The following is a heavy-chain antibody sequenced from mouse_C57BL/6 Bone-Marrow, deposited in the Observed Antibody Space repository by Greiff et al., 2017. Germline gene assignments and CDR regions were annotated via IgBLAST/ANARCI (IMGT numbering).Heavy chain of an antibody. Sequence: QVQLQQSGAELVRPGASVKLSCKASGYTFTDYYINWVKQRPGQGLEWIARIYPGSGNTYYNEKFKGKATLTAEKSSSTAYMQLSSLTSEDSAVYFCARQEPYWYFDVWGTGTTVTVSS. CDR2: IYPGSGNT. CDR1: GYTFTDYY. V-gene: IGHV1-76*01. CDR3: ARQEPYWYFDV. J-gene: IGHJ1*03.